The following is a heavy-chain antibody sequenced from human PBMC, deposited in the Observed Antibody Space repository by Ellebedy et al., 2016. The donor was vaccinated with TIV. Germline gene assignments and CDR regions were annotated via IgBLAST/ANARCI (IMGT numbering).Heavy chain of an antibody. CDR1: GFTFSSYT. CDR3: ATSRARVY. Sequence: GESLKISCAASGFTFSSYTINWVRQTPGKGLEWVSSISSSCSYLYYADSVKGRFTISRDNAKNSLYLQMNSLRVDDTAVYYCATSRARVYWGQGTLVTVSS. J-gene: IGHJ4*02. CDR2: ISSSCSYL. V-gene: IGHV3-21*01.